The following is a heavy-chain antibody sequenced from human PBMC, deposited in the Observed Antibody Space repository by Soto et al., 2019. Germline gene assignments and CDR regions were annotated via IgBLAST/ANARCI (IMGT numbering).Heavy chain of an antibody. V-gene: IGHV1-46*01. CDR3: ATTFRHCSGGSCYEGDAAFDI. CDR1: GYTFTSCY. CDR2: INPSGGST. Sequence: ASVKVSCKASGYTFTSCYMHWVRQAPGQGLEWMGIINPSGGSTSYAQKFQGRVTMTRDTSTSTVYMELSSLRSEDTAVYYCATTFRHCSGGSCYEGDAAFDIWGHGTMVTVSS. J-gene: IGHJ3*02. D-gene: IGHD2-15*01.